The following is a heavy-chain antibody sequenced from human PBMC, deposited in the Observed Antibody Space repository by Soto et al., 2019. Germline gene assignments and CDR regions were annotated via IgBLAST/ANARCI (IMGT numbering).Heavy chain of an antibody. V-gene: IGHV3-7*05. D-gene: IGHD2-15*01. CDR3: GRGFGGTH. CDR2: INQDGSAK. Sequence: EVQLVESGGGLVQPGGSLRLSCAASGFTFNNNYMVWVRQAPGRGLEWVANINQDGSAKYYVDSVKGRFTISRDNAKSSLYLKINSLRAEDSATYYCGRGFGGTHWGQGSLVTVSS. J-gene: IGHJ4*02. CDR1: GFTFNNNY.